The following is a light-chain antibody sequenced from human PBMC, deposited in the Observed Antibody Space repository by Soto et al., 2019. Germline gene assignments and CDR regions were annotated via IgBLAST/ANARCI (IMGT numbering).Light chain of an antibody. V-gene: IGLV2-14*01. Sequence: QSALTQPASVSGSPGQSINISCTGTSSDVGGYNYVSWYQQHPGKAPKLMIYEVSNRPSGVSNRFSGSKSGNTASLTISGLQAEDEADYYCSSYTSSSTLEVFGGGTELTVL. CDR1: SSDVGGYNY. CDR2: EVS. CDR3: SSYTSSSTLEV. J-gene: IGLJ2*01.